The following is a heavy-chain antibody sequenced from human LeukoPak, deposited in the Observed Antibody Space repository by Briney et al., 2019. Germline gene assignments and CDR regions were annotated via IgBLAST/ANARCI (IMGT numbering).Heavy chain of an antibody. D-gene: IGHD6-19*01. CDR2: ISSSSSYI. J-gene: IGHJ4*02. V-gene: IGHV3-21*01. CDR1: GFTFSSYS. CDR3: ASDPPGYSSGGDY. Sequence: GGSLRLSCAASGFTFSSYSMNWFRQAPGKGLEWVSSISSSSSYIYYADSVKGRFTISRDNAKNSLYLQMNSLRAEDTAVYYCASDPPGYSSGGDYWGQGTLVTVSS.